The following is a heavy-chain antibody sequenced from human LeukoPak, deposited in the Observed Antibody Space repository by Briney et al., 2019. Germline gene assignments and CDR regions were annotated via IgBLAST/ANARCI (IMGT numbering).Heavy chain of an antibody. V-gene: IGHV3-7*01. CDR2: IKEDGSVK. D-gene: IGHD2/OR15-2a*01. J-gene: IGHJ4*02. CDR3: VSFYETY. Sequence: GGSRRLSCEASGFTFSNYWMTWVRQAPGKGLEWVANIKEDGSVKQCVDSVKGRFTISRDNAKNTVYLQMNSLRAEDAAVYYCVSFYETYWGRGTLVTVSS. CDR1: GFTFSNYW.